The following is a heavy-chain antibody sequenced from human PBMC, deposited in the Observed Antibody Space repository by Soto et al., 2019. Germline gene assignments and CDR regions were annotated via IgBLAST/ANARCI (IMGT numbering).Heavy chain of an antibody. CDR3: ARVRSSWYYYGMDV. D-gene: IGHD6-13*01. J-gene: IGHJ6*02. V-gene: IGHV3-48*02. CDR1: GFTFSSFG. CDR2: ISSSSSTL. Sequence: GGSLRLSCAASGFTFSSFGMNWVRQAPGKGLEWVSYISSSSSTLYNADSVKGRFTISRDNARNSLYLQMNSLRDEDTAVYYCARVRSSWYYYGMDVWGQGTTVTVSS.